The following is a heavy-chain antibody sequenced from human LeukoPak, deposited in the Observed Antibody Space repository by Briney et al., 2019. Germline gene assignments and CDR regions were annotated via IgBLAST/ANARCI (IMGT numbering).Heavy chain of an antibody. D-gene: IGHD2-21*01. Sequence: SVKVSCKASGGTFSSYAISWVRQAPGQGLEWMGGIIPIFGTANYAQKFQGRVTITADESTSTAYMELSSLRSEDTAVYYCAHSVEFDYYYYMDVWGKGTTVTISS. CDR3: AHSVEFDYYYYMDV. J-gene: IGHJ6*03. CDR1: GGTFSSYA. CDR2: IIPIFGTA. V-gene: IGHV1-69*13.